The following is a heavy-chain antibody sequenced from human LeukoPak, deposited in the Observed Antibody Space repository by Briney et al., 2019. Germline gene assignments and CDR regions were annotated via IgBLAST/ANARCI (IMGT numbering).Heavy chain of an antibody. V-gene: IGHV3-30*04. CDR3: VREGGGSFLDSFDI. D-gene: IGHD2-15*01. J-gene: IGHJ3*02. CDR2: ISYDGSNK. Sequence: GRSLRLSCAASGFTFSSYAMHWVRQAPGKGLEWVAVISYDGSNKYYADSVKGRFTVSRDNPKNTLYLQMNSLRVEDTAVYYCVREGGGSFLDSFDIWGQGKLVTVSS. CDR1: GFTFSSYA.